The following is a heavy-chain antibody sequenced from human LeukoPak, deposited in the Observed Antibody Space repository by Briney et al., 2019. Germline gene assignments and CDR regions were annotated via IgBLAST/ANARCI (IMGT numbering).Heavy chain of an antibody. J-gene: IGHJ4*02. V-gene: IGHV3-23*01. CDR1: GFTFSSYA. D-gene: IGHD2-21*02. CDR2: ISGSGGST. Sequence: GGSLRLSCAASGFTFSSYAMSWVRQAPGKGLEWVSAISGSGGSTYYADSMKGRFTISRDNSKNTLYLQMNSLRAEDTAVYYCAKDGYCGGDCYSYWGQGTLVNVSS. CDR3: AKDGYCGGDCYSY.